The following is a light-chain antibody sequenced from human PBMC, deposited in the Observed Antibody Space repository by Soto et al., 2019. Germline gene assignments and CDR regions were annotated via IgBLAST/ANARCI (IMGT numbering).Light chain of an antibody. CDR1: QSVSSN. Sequence: EIVLTQSPGTLSLSPGERATLSFRASQSVSSNNLAWYQQRPGQAPRVVIYGASTRATGIPARFSGSGSGTEFTLTISSLQSEDFAVYYCQQYNNWPRTFGQGTKVDI. J-gene: IGKJ1*01. CDR3: QQYNNWPRT. CDR2: GAS. V-gene: IGKV3-15*01.